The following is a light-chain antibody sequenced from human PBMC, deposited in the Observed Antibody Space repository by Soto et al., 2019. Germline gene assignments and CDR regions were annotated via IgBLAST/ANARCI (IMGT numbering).Light chain of an antibody. Sequence: DIVMTQSPDSLAVSLGERATINCKSSQTVLYTSNHLAWYQQKPGQPPKLLIYWASTRESGVPDRFSGSGSGTDFTLTISSLQAKDVAVYYCQQYYTTPVTFGQGTKVEIK. CDR1: QTVLYTSNH. V-gene: IGKV4-1*01. CDR2: WAS. J-gene: IGKJ1*01. CDR3: QQYYTTPVT.